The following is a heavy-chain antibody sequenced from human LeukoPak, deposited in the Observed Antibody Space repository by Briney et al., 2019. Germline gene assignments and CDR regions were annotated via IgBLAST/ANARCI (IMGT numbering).Heavy chain of an antibody. V-gene: IGHV3-33*01. CDR3: ARERIAVAGHYFDY. D-gene: IGHD6-19*01. CDR1: GFTFSSYG. J-gene: IGHJ4*02. CDR2: IWYDGSNK. Sequence: GGALRLSCAASGFTFSSYGMHWVRQAPGKGLEGVAVIWYDGSNKYYADSVKGRLTISRDNSKNTLYLQMNSLRAEDTAVYYCARERIAVAGHYFDYWGQGTLVTVSS.